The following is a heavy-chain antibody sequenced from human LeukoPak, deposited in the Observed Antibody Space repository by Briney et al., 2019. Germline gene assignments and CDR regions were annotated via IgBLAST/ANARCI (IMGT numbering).Heavy chain of an antibody. CDR1: GFTFSSNSM. Sequence: PGGSLRLSCAASGFTFSSNSMNWVRQAPGKGLEWVGSIYYSGSTYYNPSLKSRVTISVDTSKNQFSLKLSSVTAADTAVYYCARVAQSYSYDKIYYYYYMDVWGKGTTVTVSS. V-gene: IGHV4-39*07. CDR2: IYYSGST. D-gene: IGHD5-18*01. CDR3: ARVAQSYSYDKIYYYYYMDV. J-gene: IGHJ6*03.